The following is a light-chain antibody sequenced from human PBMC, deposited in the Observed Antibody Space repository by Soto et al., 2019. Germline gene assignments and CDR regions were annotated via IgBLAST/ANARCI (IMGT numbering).Light chain of an antibody. Sequence: QSALAQPASVSGSRGQSITIPCTGTSSDVGRYNYVSWFQQHPGKVPKLIIYDVSNWPSGVSDRFSGSKSGNTASLTISGLHPEDDADYYCSSFTSSCTFVLGYGTKFTVL. CDR1: SSDVGRYNY. V-gene: IGLV2-14*03. CDR2: DVS. CDR3: SSFTSSCTFV. J-gene: IGLJ1*01.